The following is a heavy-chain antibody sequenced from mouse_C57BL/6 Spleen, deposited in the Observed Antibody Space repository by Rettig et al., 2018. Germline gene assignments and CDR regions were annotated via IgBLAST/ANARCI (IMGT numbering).Heavy chain of an antibody. J-gene: IGHJ1*03. CDR2: INYDGSST. CDR1: GFTFSDYY. Sequence: EVKLVESEGGLVQPGSSMKLSCTASGFTFSDYYMAWVRQVPEKGLEWVANINYDGSSTYYLDSLKSRFIISRDNAKNILYLEMSSRKSEDTATYYCARVGTDWYFDVWGTGTTVTVSS. D-gene: IGHD4-1*01. V-gene: IGHV5-16*01. CDR3: ARVGTDWYFDV.